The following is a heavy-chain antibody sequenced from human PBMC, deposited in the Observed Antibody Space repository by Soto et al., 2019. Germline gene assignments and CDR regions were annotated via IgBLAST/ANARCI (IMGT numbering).Heavy chain of an antibody. CDR1: GFTLSIYT. V-gene: IGHV3-23*01. D-gene: IGHD3-22*01. J-gene: IGHJ5*02. Sequence: GCLRVGCEAGGFTLSIYTLDWGRQEPGKGLEWVSAISGSGGSTYYADSVKGRFTISRDNSKNTLYLQMNSLRAEDTAVYYCSKDALSGYFNWFDPWGQGTLVTVSS. CDR3: SKDALSGYFNWFDP. CDR2: ISGSGGST.